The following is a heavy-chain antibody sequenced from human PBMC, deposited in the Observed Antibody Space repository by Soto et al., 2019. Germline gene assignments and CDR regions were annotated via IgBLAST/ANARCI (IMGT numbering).Heavy chain of an antibody. CDR2: ISGSGDST. V-gene: IGHV3-23*01. Sequence: EVQLLESGGGLVQPGGSLRLSCAASGFTFSSYAMRWVRQAPGKGLEWVSAISGSGDSTYYADSVKGRFTISRDNSKNTLYLQMNSLIAEDTAVYYCAKRGSGSYYADWGQGTLVTVSS. J-gene: IGHJ4*02. CDR1: GFTFSSYA. CDR3: AKRGSGSYYAD. D-gene: IGHD3-10*01.